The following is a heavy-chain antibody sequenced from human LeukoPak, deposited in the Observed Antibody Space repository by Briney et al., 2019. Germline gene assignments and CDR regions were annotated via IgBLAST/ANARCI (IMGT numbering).Heavy chain of an antibody. V-gene: IGHV1-69*04. CDR1: GYTFTSYA. D-gene: IGHD3-22*01. Sequence: ASVKVPCKASGYTFTSYAISWVRQAPGQGLEWMGRIIPILGIANYAQKFQGRVTITADKSTSTAYMELSSLRSEDTAVYYCARDTAYYYDSSGYYFSYWGQGTLVTVSS. CDR2: IIPILGIA. CDR3: ARDTAYYYDSSGYYFSY. J-gene: IGHJ4*02.